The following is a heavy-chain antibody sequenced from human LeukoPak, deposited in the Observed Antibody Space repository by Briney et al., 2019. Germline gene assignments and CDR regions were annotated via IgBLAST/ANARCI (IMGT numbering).Heavy chain of an antibody. J-gene: IGHJ1*01. CDR1: GFTFSIYW. CDR3: AKGGTSAAIIRA. CDR2: ISGSGGNT. D-gene: IGHD6-13*01. Sequence: GGSLRLSWAASGFTFSIYWVTWVRQAPGRGLEWVSAISGSGGNTYYADSVKGRFTISRDNSKNTLNLQMNSLTAEDPAVYYCAKGGTSAAIIRAWGQGTLGIVSS. V-gene: IGHV3-23*01.